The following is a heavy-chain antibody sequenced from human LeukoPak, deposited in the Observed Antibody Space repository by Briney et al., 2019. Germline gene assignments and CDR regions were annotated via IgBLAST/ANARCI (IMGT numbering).Heavy chain of an antibody. V-gene: IGHV3-48*01. D-gene: IGHD2-15*01. CDR2: ISSSSTTI. CDR3: ARDRCSGGRCYSLSVGHMDV. J-gene: IGHJ6*03. Sequence: GGSLRLSCAASGLTFSSYSMNWVRQAPGKWLEWVSYISSSSTTIYYADSVKGRFTISRDNAKNSLYLQMNSLRAEDTALYYCARDRCSGGRCYSLSVGHMDVWGKGTTVTVSS. CDR1: GLTFSSYS.